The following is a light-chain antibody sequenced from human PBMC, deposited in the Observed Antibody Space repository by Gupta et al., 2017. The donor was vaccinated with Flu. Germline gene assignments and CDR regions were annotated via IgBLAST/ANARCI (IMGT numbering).Light chain of an antibody. V-gene: IGLV1-51*02. CDR3: GTWDNSLSAVV. J-gene: IGLJ3*02. Sequence: PGQKVTISCSGSSSSIGNSYVSWYQRLPGTAPRLLMYENSRRPSGIPDRFSGSKSGTSATLAITGLQTGDEADYYCGTWDNSLSAVVFGGGTSLTVL. CDR2: ENS. CDR1: SSSIGNSY.